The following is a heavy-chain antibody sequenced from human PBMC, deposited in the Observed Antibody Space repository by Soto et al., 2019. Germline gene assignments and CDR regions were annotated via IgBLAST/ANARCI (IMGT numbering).Heavy chain of an antibody. J-gene: IGHJ6*03. Sequence: QVQLVQSGAEVKKPGASVKVSCKASGYTFTSYDINWVRQATGQGLEWMGWMNPNSGNTGYAQKFQGRVTMTRNTSISTAYMELSSLRSEDTAVYYCARARRGTRYYYYYYMDVWSKGTTVTVSS. D-gene: IGHD1-1*01. CDR1: GYTFTSYD. CDR2: MNPNSGNT. V-gene: IGHV1-8*01. CDR3: ARARRGTRYYYYYYMDV.